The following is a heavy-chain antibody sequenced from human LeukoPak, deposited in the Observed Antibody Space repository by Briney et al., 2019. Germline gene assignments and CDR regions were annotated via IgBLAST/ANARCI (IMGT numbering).Heavy chain of an antibody. Sequence: GASVKVSCKASGYTFTSYAMNWVRQAPGQGLEWMGWINTNTGNPTYAQGFTGRFVFSLDTSVSTAYLQISSLKAEDTAVYYCATHLWFGELLNLDYWGQGTLVTVSS. CDR2: INTNTGNP. CDR1: GYTFTSYA. CDR3: ATHLWFGELLNLDY. D-gene: IGHD3-10*01. V-gene: IGHV7-4-1*02. J-gene: IGHJ4*02.